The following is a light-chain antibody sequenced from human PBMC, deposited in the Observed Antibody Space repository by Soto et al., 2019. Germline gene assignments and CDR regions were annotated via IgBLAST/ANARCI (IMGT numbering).Light chain of an antibody. CDR1: SSDIGAYNY. Sequence: QSALTQPASVSGSPGQSITISCTGTSSDIGAYNYFSWYQQYPGKAPKLMIYGVTNRPSGVSNRFSGSKTGNTASLTISGLQAEDEADYYCFSHRRGDSHVFGTGTKLTVL. V-gene: IGLV2-14*01. CDR3: FSHRRGDSHV. J-gene: IGLJ1*01. CDR2: GVT.